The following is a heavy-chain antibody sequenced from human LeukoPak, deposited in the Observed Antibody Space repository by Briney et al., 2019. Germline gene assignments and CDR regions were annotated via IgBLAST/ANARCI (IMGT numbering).Heavy chain of an antibody. D-gene: IGHD3-10*01. J-gene: IGHJ2*01. V-gene: IGHV4-59*01. CDR1: GGSISSYY. CDR3: ARDRGSYVPDPAYWYFDL. Sequence: SETLSLTCTVSGGSISSYYWSWIRQPPGKGLEWIGYIYYSGSTNYNPSLKSRVTISVDTSKNQFSLKLSSVTAADTAVYYCARDRGSYVPDPAYWYFDLWGRGTLVTVSS. CDR2: IYYSGST.